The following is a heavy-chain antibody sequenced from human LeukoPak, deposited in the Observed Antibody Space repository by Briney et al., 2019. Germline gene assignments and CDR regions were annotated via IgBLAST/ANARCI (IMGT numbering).Heavy chain of an antibody. J-gene: IGHJ4*02. CDR1: GFTFSTYA. D-gene: IGHD1-1*01. CDR2: IKEDGTEK. CDR3: VRESRPGGAMGLYHNLDY. Sequence: GGSLRLSCAASGFTFSTYAMTWVRQTPGKGLEWVANIKEDGTEKNLVDSVKGRFTISRDNTKNLLFLEMNNLRGDDTAIYYCVRESRPGGAMGLYHNLDYWGQGTLVAVSS. V-gene: IGHV3-7*01.